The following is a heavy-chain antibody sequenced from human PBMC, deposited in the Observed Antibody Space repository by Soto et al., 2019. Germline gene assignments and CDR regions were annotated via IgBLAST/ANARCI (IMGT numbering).Heavy chain of an antibody. V-gene: IGHV3-53*01. CDR3: AREERSGWFEY. CDR1: GFTVSSIF. Sequence: EVQLVESGGGLIQPGGSLRLSCAASGFTVSSIFMHWVRQAPGKGLEWVSVIYTGGKTFYADSVKGRFTISRDNSKNHLYLQMNGLRVEDTAVYYCAREERSGWFEYWGRGTLVTVSS. CDR2: IYTGGKT. D-gene: IGHD1-26*01. J-gene: IGHJ5*01.